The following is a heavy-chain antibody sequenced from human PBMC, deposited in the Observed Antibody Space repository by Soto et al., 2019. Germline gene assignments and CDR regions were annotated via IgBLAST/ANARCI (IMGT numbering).Heavy chain of an antibody. CDR2: ISWDGRST. V-gene: IGHV3-43*01. CDR3: GRDGAIIDYTYLDH. D-gene: IGHD4-4*01. J-gene: IGHJ4*02. CDR1: GFTFDDYS. Sequence: PWGSLRLSCAASGFTFDDYSMHWVRQAPGKGLEWVSLISWDGRSTYYADSVRGRFTISRDNSKNSLYLQMNSLTTEDTAFYYCGRDGAIIDYTYLDHWGQGALVNVSS.